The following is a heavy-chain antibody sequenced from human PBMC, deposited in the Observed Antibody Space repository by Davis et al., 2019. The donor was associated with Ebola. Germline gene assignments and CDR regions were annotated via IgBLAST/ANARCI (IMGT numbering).Heavy chain of an antibody. D-gene: IGHD3-22*01. CDR1: GGSFSGYY. Sequence: GSLRLSCAVYGGSFSGYYWSWIRQPPGKGLEWIGEINHSGSTNYNPSLKSRVTISVDTSKNQFSLKLTSVTAADTAVYYCARLSYYYDNSAYSRPYNWFDPWGQGTLVTDSS. V-gene: IGHV4-34*01. CDR2: INHSGST. CDR3: ARLSYYYDNSAYSRPYNWFDP. J-gene: IGHJ5*02.